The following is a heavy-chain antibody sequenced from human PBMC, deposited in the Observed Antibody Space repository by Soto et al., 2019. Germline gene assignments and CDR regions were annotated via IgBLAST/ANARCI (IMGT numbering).Heavy chain of an antibody. D-gene: IGHD6-19*01. V-gene: IGHV1-18*04. J-gene: IGHJ6*02. Sequence: ASANVSCESSGYSFTTPCISWVRPAPAPGLEWMRRITDYNGDTHYVQRFQGRLTMTTDTSTSTAYMEMRSLTSDDTAGYYWARDRRFSGILRGTPLMDVWRQGTTETVS. CDR1: GYSFTTPC. CDR3: ARDRRFSGILRGTPLMDV. CDR2: ITDYNGDT.